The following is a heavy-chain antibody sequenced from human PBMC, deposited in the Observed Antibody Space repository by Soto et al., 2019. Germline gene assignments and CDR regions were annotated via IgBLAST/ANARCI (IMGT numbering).Heavy chain of an antibody. D-gene: IGHD3-22*01. CDR1: GGSVSGYY. Sequence: LSLTCTFSGGSVSGYYLNWIRQPPGKGLEWIGYSYYTGITNYNPALKSRVTISVDTSKTQFSLHLDSVTAADTAVYFCARAPLMSFDSSGYHFYFDVWGRGNLVTVSS. V-gene: IGHV4-59*02. CDR2: SYYTGIT. J-gene: IGHJ4*02. CDR3: ARAPLMSFDSSGYHFYFDV.